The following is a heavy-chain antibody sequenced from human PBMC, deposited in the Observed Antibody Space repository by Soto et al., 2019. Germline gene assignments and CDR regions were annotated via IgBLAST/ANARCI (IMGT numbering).Heavy chain of an antibody. J-gene: IGHJ4*02. D-gene: IGHD6-19*01. CDR3: ALTRRSSLLEVAGPGFEY. V-gene: IGHV3-30*03. Sequence: AGSLRLSCATSGLNLGVFGMHWVRQAPGKGLEWLSVLSYEGSEEYYADSVRGRFTISRDNSKSTLFLQMDSLRVEDTGVYYCALTRRSSLLEVAGPGFEYWGQGTLVTVSS. CDR2: LSYEGSEE. CDR1: GLNLGVFG.